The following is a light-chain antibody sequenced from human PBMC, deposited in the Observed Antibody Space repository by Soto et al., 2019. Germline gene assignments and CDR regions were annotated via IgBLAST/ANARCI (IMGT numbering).Light chain of an antibody. CDR1: SSDVGGYNY. V-gene: IGLV2-11*01. CDR3: CSYAGSYTLI. CDR2: DVT. Sequence: QSALTQPRSVSGSPGQSVTISCTGTSSDVGGYNYVSWYQQDPGKAPKLMIYDVTKRPSGVPDRFSGPKSGNTASLTISGLQAEDEADYFCCSYAGSYTLIFGGGTKLTVL. J-gene: IGLJ2*01.